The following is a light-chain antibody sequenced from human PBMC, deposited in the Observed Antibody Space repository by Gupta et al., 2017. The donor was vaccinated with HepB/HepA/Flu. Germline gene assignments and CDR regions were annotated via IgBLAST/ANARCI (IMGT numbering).Light chain of an antibody. CDR2: DAY. CDR1: QSVSSY. V-gene: IGKV3-11*01. Sequence: EIVLTQSPATLPLSPGERATLYCRASQSVSSYLAWYQQNPGQAPRLLIYDAYNRATGITARFSGSGSGTDFTRTSRSIETDDFEVDYGQQGWTFGQGTKVEIK. J-gene: IGKJ1*01. CDR3: QQGWT.